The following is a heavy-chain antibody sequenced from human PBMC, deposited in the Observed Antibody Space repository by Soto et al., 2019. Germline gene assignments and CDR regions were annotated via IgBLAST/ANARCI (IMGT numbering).Heavy chain of an antibody. Sequence: QVQLVQSGAEVKKPGSSVKVSCKASGGTFSSYAISWVRQAPGQGLEWMGGIIPIFGTANYAQKFQGRVTITADESTSTAYRELSSLRSEDTAVYYCARAESMVRGVPRNGFDPWGQGTLVTVSS. V-gene: IGHV1-69*01. J-gene: IGHJ5*02. CDR1: GGTFSSYA. D-gene: IGHD3-10*01. CDR2: IIPIFGTA. CDR3: ARAESMVRGVPRNGFDP.